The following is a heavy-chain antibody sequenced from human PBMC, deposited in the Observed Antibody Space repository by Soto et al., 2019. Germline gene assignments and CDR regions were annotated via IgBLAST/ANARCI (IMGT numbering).Heavy chain of an antibody. CDR3: TTEAYDVLWSGYYTHYYYGMDV. Sequence: PGGSLRLSCAASGFTFSNAWMNWVRQAPGKGLEWVGRIKSKTDGGTTDYAAPVKGRFTISRDDSKNTLYLQMNSLKTEDTAVYYCTTEAYDVLWSGYYTHYYYGMDVWGQGTTVTV. V-gene: IGHV3-15*07. CDR2: IKSKTDGGTT. J-gene: IGHJ6*02. D-gene: IGHD3-3*01. CDR1: GFTFSNAW.